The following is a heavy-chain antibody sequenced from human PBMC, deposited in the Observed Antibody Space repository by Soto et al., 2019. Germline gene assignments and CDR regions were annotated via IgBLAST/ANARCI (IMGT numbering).Heavy chain of an antibody. CDR2: VGIDTTTD. CDR1: GFPFSSYT. J-gene: IGHJ4*02. V-gene: IGHV3-48*01. CDR3: AKTVGYDSSGFSFDY. D-gene: IGHD3-22*01. Sequence: PGGSLRLSCVASGFPFSSYTMNWVRQAPGKGLEWVSFVGIDTTTDDYADSVKGRFTISRDTSRNTLYLQMNSLRVEDTAVYYCAKTVGYDSSGFSFDYWGQGTLVTVSS.